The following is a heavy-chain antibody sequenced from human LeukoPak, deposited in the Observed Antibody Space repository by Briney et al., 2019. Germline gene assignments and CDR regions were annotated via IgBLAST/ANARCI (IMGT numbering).Heavy chain of an antibody. V-gene: IGHV4-39*07. CDR2: IYYSGST. J-gene: IGHJ6*03. D-gene: IGHD5-18*01. Sequence: PSETLSLTCTVSGASISSSSYYWGWIRQPPGKGLEWIASIYYSGSTYYNPSLKSRVTISVDTSKNQFSLKLTSVTAADTAVYYCARTTEGGYTYGYFYYYYMDVWGKGTTVTISS. CDR1: GASISSSSYY. CDR3: ARTTEGGYTYGYFYYYYMDV.